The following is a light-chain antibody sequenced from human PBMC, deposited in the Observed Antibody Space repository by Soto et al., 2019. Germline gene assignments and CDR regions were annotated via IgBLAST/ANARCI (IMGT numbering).Light chain of an antibody. J-gene: IGLJ1*01. CDR2: DVS. CDR1: SSDVGGYNY. Sequence: LTQPASVSLSRGQSIPISCTGTSSDVGGYNYVSWYQQHPGKAPKLMIYDVSNRPSGVSNRFSGSKSGNTASLTISGLQAEDEADYYCNSYTSSSTHVFGAGTKVTVL. CDR3: NSYTSSSTHV. V-gene: IGLV2-14*01.